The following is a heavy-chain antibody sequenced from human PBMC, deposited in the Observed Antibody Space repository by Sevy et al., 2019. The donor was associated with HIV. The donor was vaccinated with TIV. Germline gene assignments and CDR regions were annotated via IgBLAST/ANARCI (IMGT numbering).Heavy chain of an antibody. CDR3: AKRHLSGSPTPFDY. CDR2: ISASGGST. D-gene: IGHD1-26*01. Sequence: GGSLRLSCAVSGFSFDSYGMTWVRQAPGKGLEWVSLISASGGSTYYADSVKGRFTISRDNSKNTLYLQMNSLRAEDTAVYYCAKRHLSGSPTPFDYWGQGTLVTVSS. J-gene: IGHJ4*02. V-gene: IGHV3-23*01. CDR1: GFSFDSYG.